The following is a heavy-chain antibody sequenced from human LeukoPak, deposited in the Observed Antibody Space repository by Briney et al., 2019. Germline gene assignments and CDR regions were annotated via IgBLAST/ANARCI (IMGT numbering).Heavy chain of an antibody. CDR3: ARESPYYYDSSDAFDI. CDR2: IYYSGST. V-gene: IGHV4-61*01. CDR1: GGSVSSGSYC. Sequence: SETLSLTCTVSGGSVSSGSYCWSWIRLPPGKGLEWIGYIYYSGSTNYNPSLKSRVTISVDTSKNQFSLKLSSVTAADTAVYYCARESPYYYDSSDAFDIWGQGTMVTVSS. D-gene: IGHD3-22*01. J-gene: IGHJ3*02.